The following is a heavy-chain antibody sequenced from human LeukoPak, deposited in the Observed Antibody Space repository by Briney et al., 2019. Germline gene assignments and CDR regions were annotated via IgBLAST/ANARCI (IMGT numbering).Heavy chain of an antibody. CDR1: GGSFSGYY. V-gene: IGHV4-34*01. Sequence: SETLSLTCAVYGGSFSGYYWSWIRQPPGKGLEWIGEINHSGSTNYNPSLKSRVTISVDTSKNQFSLKLSSVTAADTAAYYCARGVHDYVWGSYRLGFDYWGQGTLVTVSS. CDR2: INHSGST. CDR3: ARGVHDYVWGSYRLGFDY. J-gene: IGHJ4*02. D-gene: IGHD3-16*02.